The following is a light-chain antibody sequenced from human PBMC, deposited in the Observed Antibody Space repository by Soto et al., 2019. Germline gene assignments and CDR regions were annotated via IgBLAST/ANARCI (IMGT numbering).Light chain of an antibody. CDR1: ESIARH. J-gene: IGKJ5*01. CDR3: QQTYSTLSIT. CDR2: AAS. V-gene: IGKV1-39*01. Sequence: DIQMTQSPSSLSASVGDRVTITCRASESIARHLNWYQQKTGKAPKLLIYAASSLQNGVPSRFRGDGPGQDYTLTIINPQPEDFATYDCQQTYSTLSITFGQGTRLEIK.